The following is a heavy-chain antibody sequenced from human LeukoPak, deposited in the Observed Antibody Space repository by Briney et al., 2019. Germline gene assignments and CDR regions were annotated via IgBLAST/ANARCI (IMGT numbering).Heavy chain of an antibody. CDR2: ISYDGSNK. J-gene: IGHJ4*02. CDR3: ARDYSGNYYKGFDY. CDR1: GFTFSSYA. D-gene: IGHD1-26*01. Sequence: PGGSLRLSCAASGFTFSSYAMHWVRQAPGKGLEWVAVISYDGSNKYYADSVKGRFTISRDNSKNTLYLQMNSLRAEDTAVYYCARDYSGNYYKGFDYWGQGTLVTVSS. V-gene: IGHV3-30-3*01.